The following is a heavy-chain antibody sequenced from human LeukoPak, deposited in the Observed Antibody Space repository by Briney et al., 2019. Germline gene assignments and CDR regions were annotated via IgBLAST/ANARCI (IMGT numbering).Heavy chain of an antibody. D-gene: IGHD3-10*01. Sequence: SEALSLTCTVSGGSISSYYWSWIRQPPGKGLEWIGYIYYSGSTNYNPSLKSRVTISVDTSKNQFSLKLSSVTAADTAVYYCARGGGSGSFPTWGTQNWFDPWGQGTLVTVSS. V-gene: IGHV4-59*01. CDR1: GGSISSYY. J-gene: IGHJ5*02. CDR3: ARGGGSGSFPTWGTQNWFDP. CDR2: IYYSGST.